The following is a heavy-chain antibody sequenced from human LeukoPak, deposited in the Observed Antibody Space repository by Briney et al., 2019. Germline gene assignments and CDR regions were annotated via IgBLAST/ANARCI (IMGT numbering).Heavy chain of an antibody. Sequence: GGSLRLSCAASGFTFSDYYMSWIRQAPGKGLEWVSYISSSSSYTNYADSVKGRFTISRDNAKNSLYLQMNSLRAEDTAVYYCARGATGYPYYFDYWGQGTLVTVSS. CDR2: ISSSSSYT. CDR3: ARGATGYPYYFDY. J-gene: IGHJ4*02. CDR1: GFTFSDYY. V-gene: IGHV3-11*05. D-gene: IGHD3-9*01.